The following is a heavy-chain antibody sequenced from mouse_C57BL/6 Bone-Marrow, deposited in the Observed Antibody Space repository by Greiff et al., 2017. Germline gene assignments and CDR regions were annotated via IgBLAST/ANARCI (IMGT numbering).Heavy chain of an antibody. CDR2: IDPSDSYT. V-gene: IGHV1-69*01. CDR3: AREGYYYGSSSFAY. J-gene: IGHJ3*01. D-gene: IGHD1-1*01. Sequence: QVQLQQPGAELVMPGASVKLSCKASGYTFTSYWMHWVKQRPGQGLAWIGEIDPSDSYTNYNQKFKGKSTLTVDKSSSTAYMQLSSLTSEDSAVYYCAREGYYYGSSSFAYWGQGTLVTVSA. CDR1: GYTFTSYW.